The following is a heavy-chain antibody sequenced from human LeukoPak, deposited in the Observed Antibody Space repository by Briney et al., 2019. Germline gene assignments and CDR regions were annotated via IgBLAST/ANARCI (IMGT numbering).Heavy chain of an antibody. CDR2: IASDGSSA. J-gene: IGHJ4*02. CDR3: ARGRPHGNDY. Sequence: GGSLRLSCAASGFTFSSYWMDWVRQAPGKGLVWVSRIASDGSSATYADSVKGRFSISRDNAKNTLYLQMNSLRVEDTAVYYCARGRPHGNDYWGQGTLVTVSS. D-gene: IGHD4-23*01. CDR1: GFTFSSYW. V-gene: IGHV3-74*01.